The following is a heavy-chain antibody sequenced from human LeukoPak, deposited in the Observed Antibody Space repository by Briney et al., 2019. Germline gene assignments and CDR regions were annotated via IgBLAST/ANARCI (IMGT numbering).Heavy chain of an antibody. CDR1: GGTFSSYA. CDR2: IIPIFGTA. CDR3: ARERGYYDSSGYYYRVFDY. Sequence: GASVKVSCKASGGTFSSYAISWVRQAPGQGLEWMGGIIPIFGTANYAQKFQGRVTITADESTSTAYMELRSLRSDDTAVYYCARERGYYDSSGYYYRVFDYWGQGTLVTVSS. D-gene: IGHD3-22*01. J-gene: IGHJ4*02. V-gene: IGHV1-69*13.